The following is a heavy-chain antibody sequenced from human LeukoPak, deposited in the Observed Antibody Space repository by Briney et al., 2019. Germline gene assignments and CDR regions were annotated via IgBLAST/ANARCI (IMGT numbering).Heavy chain of an antibody. V-gene: IGHV3-21*01. CDR3: ARVVINYYYYYMDV. CDR2: ISSSSSYI. D-gene: IGHD3-22*01. Sequence: GGSLRLSCAASGFTFSSYSMNWVRQAPGKGLEWVSSISSSSSYIYYADSVKGRFTISRDNAKNSLYLQMNSLRAEDTAVYYCARVVINYYYYYMDVWGKGTTVTVSS. CDR1: GFTFSSYS. J-gene: IGHJ6*03.